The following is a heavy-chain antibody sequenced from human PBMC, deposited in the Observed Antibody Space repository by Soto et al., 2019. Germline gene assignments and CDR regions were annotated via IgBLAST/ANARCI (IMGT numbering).Heavy chain of an antibody. CDR1: GGSFSGYY. CDR3: ARGEGLLWFGEFLYGMDV. J-gene: IGHJ6*02. CDR2: INHSGST. Sequence: SETLSLTCAVYGGSFSGYYWSWIRQPPGKGLEWIGEINHSGSTNYNPSLKSRVTISVDTSKNQFSLKLSSVTAADTAVYYCARGEGLLWFGEFLYGMDVWGQGTTVTAP. D-gene: IGHD3-10*01. V-gene: IGHV4-34*01.